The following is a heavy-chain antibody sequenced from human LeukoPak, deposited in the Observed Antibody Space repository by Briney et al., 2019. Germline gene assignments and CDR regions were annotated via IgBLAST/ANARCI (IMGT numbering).Heavy chain of an antibody. V-gene: IGHV3-23*01. CDR1: GFTFSSYA. CDR3: ARDRADGYNYGDYFDN. J-gene: IGHJ4*02. D-gene: IGHD5-18*01. CDR2: ISGSGGST. Sequence: GGSLRLSCAASGFTFSSYAMSWVRQAPGKGLEWVSAISGSGGSTYYADSVKGRFTISRDNSKNTVYLQMDSLRAEDTAVYYCARDRADGYNYGDYFDNWGQGTLVTVSS.